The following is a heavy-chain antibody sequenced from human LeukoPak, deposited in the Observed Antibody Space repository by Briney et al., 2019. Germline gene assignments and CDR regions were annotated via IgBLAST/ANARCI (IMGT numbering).Heavy chain of an antibody. CDR1: GFTFSSYE. CDR2: ISTGGSTK. V-gene: IGHV3-48*03. J-gene: IGHJ4*02. Sequence: GGSLRLSCAASGFTFSSYEMNWVRQAPGKGLEWVSYISTGGSTKHYADSVKGRFTISRDNAKNSLYLQMNSLRPEDTAVYYCARVYYGPDYWGQGTLVTVSS. CDR3: ARVYYGPDY. D-gene: IGHD3-10*01.